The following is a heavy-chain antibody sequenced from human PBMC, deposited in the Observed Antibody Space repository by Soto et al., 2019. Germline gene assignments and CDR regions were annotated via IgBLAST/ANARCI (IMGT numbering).Heavy chain of an antibody. CDR3: ARDNLAFQGAFDL. D-gene: IGHD3-16*01. V-gene: IGHV3-21*01. Sequence: GGSLRLSCAASGFVFSDFQFNWVRQAPGGGLEWLSSITGTSAFTEYAEAIEGRFTISRDNPNKLLFLHMDNLRPEDTAVYYCARDNLAFQGAFDLWGQGTLVTVSS. CDR1: GFVFSDFQ. J-gene: IGHJ4*02. CDR2: ITGTSAFT.